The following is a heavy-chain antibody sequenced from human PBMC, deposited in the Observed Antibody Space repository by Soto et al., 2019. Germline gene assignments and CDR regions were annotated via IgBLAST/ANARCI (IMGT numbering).Heavy chain of an antibody. J-gene: IGHJ4*02. Sequence: QVQLVESGGGVVQPGRSLRLSCAASGFTFSSYAMHWVRQAPGKGLEWVAVISYDGSNKYYADSVKGRFTISRDNSKNPLYLHMNSLRAEDTAVYYCASEKAAAGSSDYWGQGTLVTVSS. CDR3: ASEKAAAGSSDY. D-gene: IGHD6-13*01. CDR2: ISYDGSNK. CDR1: GFTFSSYA. V-gene: IGHV3-30-3*01.